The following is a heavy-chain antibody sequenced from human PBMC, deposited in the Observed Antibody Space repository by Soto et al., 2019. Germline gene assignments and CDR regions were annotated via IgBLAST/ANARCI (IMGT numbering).Heavy chain of an antibody. CDR3: ARDPESDYYYYYGMDV. Sequence: QVQLVESGGGVVQPGRSLRLSCAASGFTFSSYAVHWVRQAPAKGLEWVAVISYDGSNKYYADSVKGRFTISRDNSKNTLYLKMNSLRPEDTAVYYCARDPESDYYYYYGMDVWGQGTTVTVSS. J-gene: IGHJ6*02. CDR1: GFTFSSYA. V-gene: IGHV3-30-3*01. CDR2: ISYDGSNK.